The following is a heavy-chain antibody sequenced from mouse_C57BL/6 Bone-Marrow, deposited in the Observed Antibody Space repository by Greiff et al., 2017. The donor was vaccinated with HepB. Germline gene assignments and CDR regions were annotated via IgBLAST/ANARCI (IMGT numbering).Heavy chain of an antibody. CDR2: IDPENGDT. CDR3: TTYYYDSGSDY. J-gene: IGHJ2*01. V-gene: IGHV14-4*01. CDR1: GFNIKDDY. D-gene: IGHD1-1*01. Sequence: VQLQQSGAELVRPGASVKLSCTASGFNIKDDYMHWVKQRPEQGLEWIGWIDPENGDTEYASKFQGKATITADTSSNTAYLQLSSLTSEDTAVYYCTTYYYDSGSDYWGRGTTLTVTA.